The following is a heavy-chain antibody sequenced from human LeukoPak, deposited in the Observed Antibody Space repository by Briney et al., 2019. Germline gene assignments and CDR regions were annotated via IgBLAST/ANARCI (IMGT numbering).Heavy chain of an antibody. CDR3: ARVDYRDSFDY. D-gene: IGHD4-17*01. Sequence: SETLSLTCTVSGGSIDTSTYYWSWIRQPPGKGLEWIGEINHSGSTNYNPSLKSRVTISVDTSKNQFSLKLSSVTAADTAVYYCARVDYRDSFDYWGQGTLVTVSS. V-gene: IGHV4-39*07. J-gene: IGHJ4*02. CDR1: GGSIDTSTYY. CDR2: INHSGST.